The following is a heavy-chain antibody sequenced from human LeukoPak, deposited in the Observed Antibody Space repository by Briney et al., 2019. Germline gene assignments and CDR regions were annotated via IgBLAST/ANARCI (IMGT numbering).Heavy chain of an antibody. CDR3: AKDPGTTPTTSGDY. CDR1: GFTFDDYA. J-gene: IGHJ4*02. Sequence: GRSLRLSCAASGFTFDDYAMHWVRQAPGKGLEWVSGISWNSGSIGYADSVKGRFTISRDNAKNSLYLQVNSLRAEDTALYYCAKDPGTTPTTSGDYWGQGTLVTVSS. D-gene: IGHD6-13*01. CDR2: ISWNSGSI. V-gene: IGHV3-9*01.